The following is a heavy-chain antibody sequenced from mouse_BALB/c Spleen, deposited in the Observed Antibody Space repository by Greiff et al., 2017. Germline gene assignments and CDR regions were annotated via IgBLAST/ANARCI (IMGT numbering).Heavy chain of an antibody. Sequence: QVQLKQSGAELVRPGASVKLSCKASGYSFTSYWMNWVKQRPGQGLEWIGMLHPSDSETRLNQKFKDKATLTVDKSSSTAYMQLSSPTSEDSAVYYCASEGTTVVDYWGQGTTLTVAS. D-gene: IGHD1-1*01. CDR2: LHPSDSET. V-gene: IGHV1-74*01. CDR1: GYSFTSYW. J-gene: IGHJ2*01. CDR3: ASEGTTVVDY.